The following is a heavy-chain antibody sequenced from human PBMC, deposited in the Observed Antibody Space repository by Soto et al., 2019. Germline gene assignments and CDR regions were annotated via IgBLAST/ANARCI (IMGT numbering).Heavy chain of an antibody. CDR1: GYTFTSYD. J-gene: IGHJ5*02. CDR3: ARARYCSGGSCYSGRRYHWFDP. Sequence: ASVKVSCKASGYTFTSYDINWVRQATGQGLEWMGWMNPNSGNTGYAQKFQGRVTMTRNTSISTAYMELSNLRSEDTAVYYCARARYCSGGSCYSGRRYHWFDPWGQGTMVTVS. D-gene: IGHD2-15*01. V-gene: IGHV1-8*01. CDR2: MNPNSGNT.